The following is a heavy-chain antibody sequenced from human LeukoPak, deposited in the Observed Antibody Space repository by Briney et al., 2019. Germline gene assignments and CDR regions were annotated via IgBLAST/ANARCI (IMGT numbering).Heavy chain of an antibody. D-gene: IGHD6-13*01. CDR2: IYYSGST. Sequence: SETLSLTCTVSGGSISSYYWSWIRQPPGKGLEWIGYIYYSGSTSYNPSLKSRVTISVDTSKNQFSLKLSSVTAADTAVYYCARSIAAAGTHYYYGMDVWGQGTTVTVSS. CDR3: ARSIAAAGTHYYYGMDV. CDR1: GGSISSYY. V-gene: IGHV4-59*08. J-gene: IGHJ6*02.